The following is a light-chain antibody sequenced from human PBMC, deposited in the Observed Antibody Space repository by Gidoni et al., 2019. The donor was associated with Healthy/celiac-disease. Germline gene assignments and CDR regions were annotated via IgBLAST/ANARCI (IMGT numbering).Light chain of an antibody. CDR1: KLGDKY. Sequence: SSELTQPPSGSVPPGQTASITCSGDKLGDKYACWYQQKPGQSPVLVIYQDSKRPSGIPERFSGSNSGNTATLTISGTQAMDEADYYCQAWDSTRVVFGGGTKLTVL. J-gene: IGLJ2*01. V-gene: IGLV3-1*01. CDR3: QAWDSTRVV. CDR2: QDS.